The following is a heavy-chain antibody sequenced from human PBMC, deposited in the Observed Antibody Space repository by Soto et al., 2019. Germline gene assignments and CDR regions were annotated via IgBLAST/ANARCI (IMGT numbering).Heavy chain of an antibody. V-gene: IGHV3-48*02. J-gene: IGHJ4*02. CDR1: RFTFSSYS. CDR2: ISSSSTTI. D-gene: IGHD5-18*01. Sequence: GGSLRLSCAASRFTFSSYSMHWVRQSPGKGLEWVSYISSSSTTIYYADSVKGRFTISRDNAKNSLYLQMNSLRDEDTAVYYCARDWGYSYGYSWDYWGQGTLVTVSS. CDR3: ARDWGYSYGYSWDY.